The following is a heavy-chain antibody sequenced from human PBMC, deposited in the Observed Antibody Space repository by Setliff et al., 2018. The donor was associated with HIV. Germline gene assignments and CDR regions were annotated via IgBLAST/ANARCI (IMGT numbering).Heavy chain of an antibody. J-gene: IGHJ5*02. Sequence: ETLSLTCTVSGGSISSYYWSWIRQPPGKGLEWGGYIYYSGSTNYNPSLKSRVTISVDTSKNQFSLKLSSVTAADPAVYYCARGFGDYYDSSRYYYSAPWVFWFDPCGEGTLVTVSS. CDR3: ARGFGDYYDSSRYYYSAPWVFWFDP. V-gene: IGHV4-59*01. CDR2: IYYSGST. D-gene: IGHD3-22*01. CDR1: GGSISSYY.